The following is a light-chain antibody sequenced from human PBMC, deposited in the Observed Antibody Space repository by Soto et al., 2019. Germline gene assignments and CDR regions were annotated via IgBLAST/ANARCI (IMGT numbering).Light chain of an antibody. CDR3: CSYAGSRGLV. V-gene: IGLV2-23*01. CDR1: SSDVGSYNL. CDR2: EGS. J-gene: IGLJ2*01. Sequence: QSALTQPASVSGSPGQPITISCTGTSSDVGSYNLVSWYQQHPGKAPKLMIYEGSKRPSGVSNRFSGSKSGNTASLTISGLQAEDEADYYCCSYAGSRGLVFGGGTKLTVL.